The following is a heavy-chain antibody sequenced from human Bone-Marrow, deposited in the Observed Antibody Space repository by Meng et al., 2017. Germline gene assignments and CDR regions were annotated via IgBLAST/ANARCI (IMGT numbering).Heavy chain of an antibody. Sequence: ASVKVSCKASGYTFTSYYMHWVRQAPGQGLEWMGIINPSGGSTSYAQKFQGRVTMNRDASTSKVYMELSSLRSEDTTVYYCARDRFIVGATNLGYFQHWGQGTLVTVSS. J-gene: IGHJ1*01. V-gene: IGHV1-46*01. D-gene: IGHD1-26*01. CDR2: INPSGGST. CDR1: GYTFTSYY. CDR3: ARDRFIVGATNLGYFQH.